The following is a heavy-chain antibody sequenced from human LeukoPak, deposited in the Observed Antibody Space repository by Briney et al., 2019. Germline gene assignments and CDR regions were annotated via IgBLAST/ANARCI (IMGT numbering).Heavy chain of an antibody. V-gene: IGHV3-74*01. CDR2: INTDGSRT. Sequence: INTDGSRTSYADSVKGRFTISGDNAKNTLYLQMNSLRAEDTAVYYCARRSFEGFDYWGQGTQVTVSS. J-gene: IGHJ4*02. CDR3: ARRSFEGFDY. D-gene: IGHD3-16*01.